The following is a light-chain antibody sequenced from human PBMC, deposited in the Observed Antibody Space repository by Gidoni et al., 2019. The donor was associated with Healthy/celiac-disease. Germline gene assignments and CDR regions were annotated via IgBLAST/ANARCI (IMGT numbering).Light chain of an antibody. Sequence: EIVLTQSPGTLSLSPGERATLSCRASQSVSSSYLAWYQQKPGQAPRLLIYGASSRSTGIPDRFIGSGSGTAFTLTISRLEPADFAVYYCQQYGSSPGTFGQGTKVEIK. CDR2: GAS. CDR3: QQYGSSPGT. J-gene: IGKJ1*01. CDR1: QSVSSSY. V-gene: IGKV3-20*01.